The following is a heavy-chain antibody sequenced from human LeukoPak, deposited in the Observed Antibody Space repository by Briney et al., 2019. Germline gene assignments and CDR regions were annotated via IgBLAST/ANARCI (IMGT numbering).Heavy chain of an antibody. J-gene: IGHJ4*02. CDR2: IRNDGNNK. CDR1: GFTFSSYG. CDR3: AKVDFGVVNGPFDY. D-gene: IGHD3-3*01. V-gene: IGHV3-30*02. Sequence: GGSLRLSCAASGFTFSSYGMHWVRQAPGKGLEWVAFIRNDGNNKYYADSVKGRFTISRDNSKNTLYLQMNSLRAEDTAVYYCAKVDFGVVNGPFDYWGQGTLVTVSS.